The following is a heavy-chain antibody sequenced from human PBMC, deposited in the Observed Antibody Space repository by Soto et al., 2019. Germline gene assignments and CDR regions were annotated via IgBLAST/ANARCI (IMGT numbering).Heavy chain of an antibody. J-gene: IGHJ6*02. CDR2: ISGYNGNT. Sequence: QVPLVQSGPEVRKPGASVKVSCKASGYIFSRYGISWVRQAPGQGLEWMGWISGYNGNTKFGERVQGRVNVTTVTSTSTAYMELRSLRSDDTAVYYCAREAAAERNYYGLDVWGQGTTVIVSS. D-gene: IGHD6-13*01. CDR1: GYIFSRYG. V-gene: IGHV1-18*01. CDR3: AREAAAERNYYGLDV.